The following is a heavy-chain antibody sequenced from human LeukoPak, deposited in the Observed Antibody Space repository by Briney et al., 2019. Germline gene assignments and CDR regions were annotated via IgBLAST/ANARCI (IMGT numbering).Heavy chain of an antibody. D-gene: IGHD2-15*01. V-gene: IGHV3-74*01. Sequence: GGSLRLSCAASGFTFSSYWMHWVRHAPGKGLVWVSRINSDGTTINYADSVKGRFTVSRDNAKNTLYLQMNSLRAEDTAVYYCARAGYYRFDYWGQGTLVTVSS. CDR3: ARAGYYRFDY. CDR1: GFTFSSYW. CDR2: INSDGTTI. J-gene: IGHJ4*02.